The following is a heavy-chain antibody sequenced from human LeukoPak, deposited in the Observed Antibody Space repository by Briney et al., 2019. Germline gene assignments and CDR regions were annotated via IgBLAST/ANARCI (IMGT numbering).Heavy chain of an antibody. V-gene: IGHV3-21*01. CDR2: ISSSSSYI. J-gene: IGHJ4*02. CDR3: ARASGSYVNYFDY. D-gene: IGHD1-26*01. CDR1: GFTFSSYA. Sequence: GGSLRLSCAASGFTFSSYAMSWVRQAPGKGLEWVSSISSSSSYIYYADSVKGRFTISRDNAKNSLYLQMNSLRAEDTAVYYCARASGSYVNYFDYWGQGTLVTVSS.